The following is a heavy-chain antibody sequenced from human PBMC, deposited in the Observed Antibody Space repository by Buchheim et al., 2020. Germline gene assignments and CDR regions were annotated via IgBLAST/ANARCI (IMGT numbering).Heavy chain of an antibody. CDR1: GGSISGYY. V-gene: IGHV4-59*01. D-gene: IGHD4-17*01. CDR3: ARDPGGDYGYNY. J-gene: IGHJ4*02. Sequence: QVQLQESGPGLVKPSETLSLTCTVFGGSISGYYWTWIRQPPGKGLEWIGYIYYSGSPNYNPSLKSRVTISLDSSKNHVSLKLSSVTAADTAVYYCARDPGGDYGYNYWGQGTL. CDR2: IYYSGSP.